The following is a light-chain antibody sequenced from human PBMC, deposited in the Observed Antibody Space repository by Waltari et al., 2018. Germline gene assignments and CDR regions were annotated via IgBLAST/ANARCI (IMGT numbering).Light chain of an antibody. CDR2: EDI. CDR3: YSTDSSGHDRV. CDR1: ALPKKY. J-gene: IGLJ3*02. Sequence: SYELTQPPSVSVSPGQTARITCSGDALPKKYAYWYQQKSGQAPVLVIYEDIKRPSGSPGRCSGSSSGTTATLTISGAHVEDEADYYCYSTDSSGHDRVFGGGTKLTVL. V-gene: IGLV3-10*01.